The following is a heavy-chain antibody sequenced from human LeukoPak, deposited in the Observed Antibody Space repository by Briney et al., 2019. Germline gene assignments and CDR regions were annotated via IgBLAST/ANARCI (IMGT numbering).Heavy chain of an antibody. CDR2: IRYDGSNK. CDR3: AKETYSGSYGIGY. J-gene: IGHJ4*02. Sequence: PGGSLRLSCAASGFTFSSYGMHWVRQAPGKGLEWVAFIRYDGSNKYYADSVKGRFTISRDNSKNTLYLQMNSLRAEDTAVYYCAKETYSGSYGIGYWGQGTLVTVSS. V-gene: IGHV3-30*02. D-gene: IGHD1-26*01. CDR1: GFTFSSYG.